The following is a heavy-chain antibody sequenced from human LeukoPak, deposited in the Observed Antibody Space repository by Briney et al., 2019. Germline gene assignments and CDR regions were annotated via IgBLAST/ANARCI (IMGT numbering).Heavy chain of an antibody. Sequence: SETLSLTCAVYGGSFSGYYWSWLRQPPGKGLEWIGEINHSGSTNYNPSLKSRVTISVDTSKNQFSLKLSPVTAADAAVYYCARLEGGYDPFDYWGQGTLVTVSS. J-gene: IGHJ4*02. V-gene: IGHV4-34*01. CDR2: INHSGST. D-gene: IGHD5-12*01. CDR3: ARLEGGYDPFDY. CDR1: GGSFSGYY.